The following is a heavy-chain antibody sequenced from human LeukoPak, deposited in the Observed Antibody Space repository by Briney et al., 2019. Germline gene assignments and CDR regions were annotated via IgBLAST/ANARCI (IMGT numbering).Heavy chain of an antibody. CDR3: AQTRELLGAFDI. CDR2: IYTSGST. J-gene: IGHJ3*02. Sequence: SETLSLTCTVSGGSISSYYWSWIRQPPGKGLEWIGYIYTSGSTNYNPSLKSRVTISVDTSKNQFSLKLSSVTAADTAVYYCAQTRELLGAFDIWGQGTMVTVSS. V-gene: IGHV4-4*09. D-gene: IGHD1-26*01. CDR1: GGSISSYY.